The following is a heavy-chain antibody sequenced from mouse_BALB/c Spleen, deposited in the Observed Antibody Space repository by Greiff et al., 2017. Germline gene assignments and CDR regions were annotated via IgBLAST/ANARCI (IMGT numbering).Heavy chain of an antibody. CDR2: IWSGGST. CDR1: GFSLTSYG. Sequence: VQLQQSGPGLVQPSQSLSITCTVSGFSLTSYGVHWVRQSPGKGLEWLGVIWSGGSTDYNAAFISRLSISKDNSKSQVFFKMNSLQANDTAIYYCARRGYDGGAMDYWGQGTSVTVSS. J-gene: IGHJ4*01. V-gene: IGHV2-2*02. CDR3: ARRGYDGGAMDY. D-gene: IGHD2-14*01.